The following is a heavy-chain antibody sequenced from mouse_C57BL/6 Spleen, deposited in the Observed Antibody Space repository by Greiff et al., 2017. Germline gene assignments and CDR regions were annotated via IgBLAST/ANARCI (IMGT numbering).Heavy chain of an antibody. CDR2: INPNNGGT. J-gene: IGHJ2*01. CDR3: ARSGYGYFDY. D-gene: IGHD2-2*01. CDR1: GYTFTDYY. Sequence: VQLQQSGPELVKPGASVKISCKASGYTFTDYYMNWVKQSHGKSLEWIGDINPNNGGTSYNQKFKGKATLTVDKSSSTAYMELRSLTSEDSAVYYCARSGYGYFDYWGQGTTLTVSS. V-gene: IGHV1-26*01.